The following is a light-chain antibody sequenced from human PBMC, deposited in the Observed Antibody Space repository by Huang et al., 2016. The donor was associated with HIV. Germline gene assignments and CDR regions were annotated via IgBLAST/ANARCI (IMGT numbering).Light chain of an antibody. J-gene: IGKJ3*01. CDR3: QHYGSSPFT. CDR2: DAS. CDR1: QSDGSSS. Sequence: EILLTQSPGTLSLSPGERATLSFRASQSDGSSSLAWYQQKPGQAPRLLIYDASSRATGIPDRFSGSGSGSDFTLTINRLEPEDCAVYYCQHYGSSPFTFGPGTKVDIK. V-gene: IGKV3-20*01.